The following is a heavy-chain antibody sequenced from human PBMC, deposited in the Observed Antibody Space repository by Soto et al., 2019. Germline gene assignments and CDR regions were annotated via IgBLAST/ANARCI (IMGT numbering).Heavy chain of an antibody. D-gene: IGHD6-19*01. Sequence: GGSLRLSCAVSGFTVSAKWMSWVRQAPGKGLEWLANINEDGSKKFYVDSVKGRFTISKDNAKNSLSLQLGSLRADDTAVYYCAREMHMGSGWGDIDIWGRGPMVTVSS. CDR1: GFTVSAKW. J-gene: IGHJ4*02. CDR3: AREMHMGSGWGDIDI. V-gene: IGHV3-7*03. CDR2: INEDGSKK.